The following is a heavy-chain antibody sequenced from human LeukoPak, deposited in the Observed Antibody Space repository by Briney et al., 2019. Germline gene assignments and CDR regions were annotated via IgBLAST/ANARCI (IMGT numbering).Heavy chain of an antibody. CDR3: AKSGIRGGVISYFDY. Sequence: PSETLSLTCAVYGGSFSGYYWSWIRQPPGKGLEWIGEINHSGSTNYNPSLKSRVTISVDTSKNQFSPKLSSVTAADTAVYYCAKSGIRGGVISYFDYWGQGTLVTVSS. CDR2: INHSGST. CDR1: GGSFSGYY. V-gene: IGHV4-34*01. D-gene: IGHD3-16*02. J-gene: IGHJ4*02.